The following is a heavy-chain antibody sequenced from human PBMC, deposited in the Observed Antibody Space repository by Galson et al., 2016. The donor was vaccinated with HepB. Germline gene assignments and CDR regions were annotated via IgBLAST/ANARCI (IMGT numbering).Heavy chain of an antibody. Sequence: SVKVSCKASGGTFSNYAISWVRQAPGQGLAWVGRVIPILDIANYAQRFQGRVTITGDKSTSTAYMELSSLRSEDTAVYYCARGLGSGWFGVLNYWGQGTLITVSS. D-gene: IGHD6-19*01. CDR1: GGTFSNYA. V-gene: IGHV1-69*04. J-gene: IGHJ4*02. CDR3: ARGLGSGWFGVLNY. CDR2: VIPILDIA.